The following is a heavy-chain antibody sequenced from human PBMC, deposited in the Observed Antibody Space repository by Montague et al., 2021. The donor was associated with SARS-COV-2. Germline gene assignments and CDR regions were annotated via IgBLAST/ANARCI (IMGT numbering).Heavy chain of an antibody. J-gene: IGHJ4*02. V-gene: IGHV6-1*01. Sequence: CAISGDSVSSNGVAWSWIGQSPSRGLEWLVRTYYRSKWYSDYAPSVRGRLTVNPDASKNEFSLELNYVTPEDTAVYYCVRYSGWFYFDFWGQGTLVTVSS. CDR3: VRYSGWFYFDF. D-gene: IGHD6-19*01. CDR2: TYYRSKWYS. CDR1: GDSVSSNGVA.